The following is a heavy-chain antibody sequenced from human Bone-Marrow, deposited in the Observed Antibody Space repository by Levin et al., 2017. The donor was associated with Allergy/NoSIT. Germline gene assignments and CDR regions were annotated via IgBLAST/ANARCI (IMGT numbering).Heavy chain of an antibody. D-gene: IGHD4-17*01. J-gene: IGHJ2*01. V-gene: IGHV3-7*01. CDR1: GFTFSSYW. Sequence: LSLTCAASGFTFSSYWMSWVRQAPGKGLEWVANIKQDGSEKYYVDSVKGRFTISRDNAKNSLYLQMNILRAEDTAVYYCARYGPHWYFDLWGRGTLVTVSS. CDR3: ARYGPHWYFDL. CDR2: IKQDGSEK.